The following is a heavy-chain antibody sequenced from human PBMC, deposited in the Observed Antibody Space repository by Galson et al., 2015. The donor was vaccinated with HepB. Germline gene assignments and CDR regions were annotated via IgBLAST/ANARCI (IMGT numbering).Heavy chain of an antibody. V-gene: IGHV3-30*04. Sequence: SLRLSCAASGFTFSSYAMHWVRQAPGKGLEWVAVISYDGSNKYYADSVKGRFTISRDSAKNSLYLQMNSLRAEDTAVYYCARDLYGDYAYYYYYYGMDVWGQGTTVTVSS. D-gene: IGHD4-17*01. J-gene: IGHJ6*02. CDR1: GFTFSSYA. CDR3: ARDLYGDYAYYYYYYGMDV. CDR2: ISYDGSNK.